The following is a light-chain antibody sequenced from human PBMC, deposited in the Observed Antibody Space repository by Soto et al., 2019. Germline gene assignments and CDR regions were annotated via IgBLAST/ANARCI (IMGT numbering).Light chain of an antibody. Sequence: DIQMTQSPSSVSASIGDRVTISCRASRGISNWLVWYQQKPGRAPKLLIYGASSLQIGVPSRFSGSGSGTDFTLTISGLQSDDFASYYCQQAYSFPPTFGQGTTVEIK. CDR3: QQAYSFPPT. CDR2: GAS. CDR1: RGISNW. J-gene: IGKJ1*01. V-gene: IGKV1D-12*01.